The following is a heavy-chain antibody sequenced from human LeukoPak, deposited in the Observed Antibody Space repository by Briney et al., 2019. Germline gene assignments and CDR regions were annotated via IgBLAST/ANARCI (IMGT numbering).Heavy chain of an antibody. D-gene: IGHD3-9*01. CDR2: ISSSSAYI. V-gene: IGHV3-21*01. J-gene: IGHJ4*02. CDR1: GFTFSSYA. CDR3: VRVAYDVLTGYENYYDY. Sequence: GGSLRLSCAASGFTFSSYAMTWVRQAPGKGLECVSSISSSSAYIYYTDSVKGRFTISRDNAKNSVYLQMNSLSAEDTAVYYCVRVAYDVLTGYENYYDYWGQGTLVTVSS.